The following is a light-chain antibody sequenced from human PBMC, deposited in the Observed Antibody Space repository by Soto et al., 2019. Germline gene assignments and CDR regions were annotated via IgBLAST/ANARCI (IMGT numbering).Light chain of an antibody. Sequence: DIQMTQTPSSLSASVGDRITVACQASQDIINYLTWYQQKPGKAPKLLIYDASSLESGVPSRFSGSGSGTEFTLTISSLQPDDFATYYCQQYNSYSALTFGGGTTGDIK. J-gene: IGKJ4*01. CDR2: DAS. CDR3: QQYNSYSALT. V-gene: IGKV1-5*01. CDR1: QDIINY.